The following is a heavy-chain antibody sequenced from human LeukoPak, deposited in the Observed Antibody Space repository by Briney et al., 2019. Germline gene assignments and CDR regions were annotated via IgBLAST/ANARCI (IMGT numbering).Heavy chain of an antibody. D-gene: IGHD1-26*01. CDR2: ISVSGAST. CDR3: AKKRAVGAPTGLDY. V-gene: IGHV3-23*01. CDR1: GFTFSTYA. Sequence: GGSLRLSCVASGFTFSTYAMSWVRRAPGKGLEWVSGISVSGASTYADSVKGRFTISRDNSKNTLFLQMSSLRAEDTALYYCAKKRAVGAPTGLDYWGRGTLVTVSS. J-gene: IGHJ4*02.